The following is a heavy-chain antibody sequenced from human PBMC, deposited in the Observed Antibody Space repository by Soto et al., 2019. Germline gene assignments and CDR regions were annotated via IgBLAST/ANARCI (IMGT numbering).Heavy chain of an antibody. V-gene: IGHV4-4*02. J-gene: IGHJ4*02. CDR1: SGSISSSNW. CDR3: ASRLLTGSTDY. Sequence: SETLSLTCAVSSGSISSSNWWSWVRQPPGKGLEWIGEIYHSGSTNYNPSLKSRVTISVDKSKNQFSLKLSSVTAADTAVYYCASRLLTGSTDYWGQGTLVTVSS. CDR2: IYHSGST. D-gene: IGHD3-9*01.